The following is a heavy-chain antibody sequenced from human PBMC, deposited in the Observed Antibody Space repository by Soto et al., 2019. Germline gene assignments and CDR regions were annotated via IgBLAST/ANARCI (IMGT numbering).Heavy chain of an antibody. CDR2: INYSGRT. Sequence: QVQLQESGPGLVKPSQTLSLTCSVSGGSISSRFYYWGWIRQHPGKGLEWIGYINYSGRTYYTPYSSSRVTLSLDTTKRQFYLQLTSVTAADTAVYYCARVSPRGWVYYWGQGTLVTVSS. CDR3: ARVSPRGWVYY. D-gene: IGHD2-8*01. V-gene: IGHV4-31*03. J-gene: IGHJ4*02. CDR1: GGSISSRFYY.